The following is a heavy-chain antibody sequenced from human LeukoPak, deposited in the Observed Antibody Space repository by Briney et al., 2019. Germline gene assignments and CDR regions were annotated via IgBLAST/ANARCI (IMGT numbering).Heavy chain of an antibody. V-gene: IGHV4-59*01. CDR2: IYYSGST. J-gene: IGHJ6*02. CDR3: ARYTTYYYDSSGYYYYYYGMDV. D-gene: IGHD3-22*01. CDR1: GGSISSYY. Sequence: KPSETLSLTCTVSGGSISSYYWSWIRQPPGKGLEWIGYIYYSGSTNYNPSLKSRVTISVDTSKNQFSLKLSSVTAADTAVYYCARYTTYYYDSSGYYYYYYGMDVWGQGTTVTVSS.